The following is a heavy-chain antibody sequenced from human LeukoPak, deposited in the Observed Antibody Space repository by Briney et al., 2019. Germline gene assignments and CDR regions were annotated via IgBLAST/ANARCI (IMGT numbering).Heavy chain of an antibody. CDR1: GFTFDDYA. J-gene: IGHJ4*02. CDR3: AKERYYYDSSGYSDY. CDR2: ISWNSGSI. V-gene: IGHV3-9*01. D-gene: IGHD3-22*01. Sequence: SLRLSCAASGFTFDDYAMHWVRQAPGKGLEWVSGISWNSGSIGYADSVKGRFTISRDNAKNTLYLQMNSLRAEDTAVYYCAKERYYYDSSGYSDYWGQGTLVTVSS.